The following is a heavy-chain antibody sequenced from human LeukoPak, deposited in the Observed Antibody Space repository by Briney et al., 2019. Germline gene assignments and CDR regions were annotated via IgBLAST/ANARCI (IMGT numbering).Heavy chain of an antibody. J-gene: IGHJ4*02. V-gene: IGHV3-23*01. CDR1: GFTFSTFA. Sequence: GGSLRLSCEASGFTFSTFAMIWVRQPPGKWLEWVSSIFPSGGEIHYADSVRGRFTISRDNSKSTLSLQMNSLRAEDTAIYYCATYRQVLLPFESWGQGTLVTVSS. D-gene: IGHD2-8*02. CDR2: IFPSGGEI. CDR3: ATYRQVLLPFES.